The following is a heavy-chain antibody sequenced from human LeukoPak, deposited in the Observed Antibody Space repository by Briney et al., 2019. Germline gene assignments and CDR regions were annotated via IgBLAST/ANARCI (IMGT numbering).Heavy chain of an antibody. Sequence: SETLSLTCTVSGGSISSYYWSWIRQPPGKGLGWIGYIYYSGSTNYNPSLKSRVTISVDTSKNQFSLKLSSVTAADTAVYYCARFLHDSSSWYGAFDYWGQGTLVTVSS. J-gene: IGHJ4*02. V-gene: IGHV4-59*08. D-gene: IGHD6-13*01. CDR3: ARFLHDSSSWYGAFDY. CDR2: IYYSGST. CDR1: GGSISSYY.